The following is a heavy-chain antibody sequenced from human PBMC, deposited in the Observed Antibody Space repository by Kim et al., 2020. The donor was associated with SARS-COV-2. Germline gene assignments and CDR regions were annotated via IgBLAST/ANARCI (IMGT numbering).Heavy chain of an antibody. CDR3: ARGNYSSSLWHYYYGMGV. D-gene: IGHD6-6*01. CDR1: GDSVSSNSAT. J-gene: IGHJ6*04. CDR2: TYYRSRWYN. Sequence: SQTLSLTCVISGDSVSSNSATWIWVRQSPSRGLEWLGRTYYRSRWYNDYAVSVKSRITINPDTSKNQFSLQLTSVTPEDTAVYFCARGNYSSSLWHYYYGMGVCGAGDTVSVSS. V-gene: IGHV6-1*01.